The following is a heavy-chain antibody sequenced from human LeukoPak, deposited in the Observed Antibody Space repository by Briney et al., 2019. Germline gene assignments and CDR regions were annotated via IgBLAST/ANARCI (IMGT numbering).Heavy chain of an antibody. V-gene: IGHV1-18*01. J-gene: IGHJ6*03. CDR1: GYTFTSYG. D-gene: IGHD3-3*01. CDR2: ISAYNGNT. Sequence: ASVKVSCKASGYTFTSYGISWVRQAPGQGLEWMGWISAYNGNTNYAQKLQGRVTMTTDTSTSTAYMELRSLRSDDTAVYYCARGTMRFLESPGMDVWGKGTTVTVSS. CDR3: ARGTMRFLESPGMDV.